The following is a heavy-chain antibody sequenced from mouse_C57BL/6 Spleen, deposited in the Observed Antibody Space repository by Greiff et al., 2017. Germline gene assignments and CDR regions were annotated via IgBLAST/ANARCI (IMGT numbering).Heavy chain of an antibody. CDR1: GFSIKDYY. CDR3: ARDGNYDAVAY. D-gene: IGHD2-1*01. V-gene: IGHV14-2*01. J-gene: IGHJ3*01. CDR2: IDPEDGET. Sequence: VQLQQSGPELVKPGASVKLSCTASGFSIKDYYMHWVKQRTEQGLEWLGRIDPEDGETKYAPKFQGKGTITADTASNTAYLQLSSLTSEVTAVDYCARDGNYDAVAYWGQGTLVTVSA.